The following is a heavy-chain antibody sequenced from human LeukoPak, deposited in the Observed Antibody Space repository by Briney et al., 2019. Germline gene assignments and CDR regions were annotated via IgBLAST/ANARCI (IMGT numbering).Heavy chain of an antibody. D-gene: IGHD3-10*01. J-gene: IGHJ4*02. CDR3: ARGGGMAYGSALSS. V-gene: IGHV4-34*01. CDR1: GGSFSGYY. CDR2: INHSGST. Sequence: SETLSLTCAVYGGSFSGYYWSWIRQPPGKGLEWIGEINHSGSTNYNPSLKSRVTILVDTSKNQSSLKLSSVTAAETAVYYCARGGGMAYGSALSSWGQGTLVTVSS.